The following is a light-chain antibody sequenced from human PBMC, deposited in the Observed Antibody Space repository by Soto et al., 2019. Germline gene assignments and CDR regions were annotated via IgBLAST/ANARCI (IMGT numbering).Light chain of an antibody. V-gene: IGKV3-15*01. Sequence: EIVMTQSPATLSLSPGERAALSCRASQSINSELAWYQQKPGQPPRLLIYGASTRATGVPARFTGSESGSEVPFTISGLQSEDFAVYYCQQGHNWPLTFGQGTRLEI. J-gene: IGKJ2*01. CDR3: QQGHNWPLT. CDR1: QSINSE. CDR2: GAS.